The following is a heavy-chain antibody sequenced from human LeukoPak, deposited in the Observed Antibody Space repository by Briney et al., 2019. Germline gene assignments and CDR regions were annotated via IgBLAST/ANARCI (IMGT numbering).Heavy chain of an antibody. CDR2: INAYNGNT. D-gene: IGHD3-3*01. J-gene: IGHJ4*02. Sequence: ASVKVSCKASGDTFTSYGIIWVRQAPGQGLEWMGWINAYNGNTYYAQKLQGRVTMTTDTSTSTAYMELRSLRSDDTALYYCARGRFLEWLLSYFDYWGQGTLVTVSS. V-gene: IGHV1-18*01. CDR3: ARGRFLEWLLSYFDY. CDR1: GDTFTSYG.